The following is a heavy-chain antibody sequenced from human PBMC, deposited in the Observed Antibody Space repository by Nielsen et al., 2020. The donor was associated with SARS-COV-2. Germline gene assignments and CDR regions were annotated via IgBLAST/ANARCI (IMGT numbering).Heavy chain of an antibody. Sequence: SETLSLTCTVSGGSISSSSYYWGWIRQPPGKGLEWIGEINHSGSTNYNPSLKSRVTISVDTSKNQFSLKLSSVTAADTAVYYCARETIGSIAAAGIRGSSRGILVYWGQGTLVTVSS. V-gene: IGHV4-39*07. D-gene: IGHD6-13*01. CDR2: INHSGST. J-gene: IGHJ4*02. CDR1: GGSISSSSYY. CDR3: ARETIGSIAAAGIRGSSRGILVY.